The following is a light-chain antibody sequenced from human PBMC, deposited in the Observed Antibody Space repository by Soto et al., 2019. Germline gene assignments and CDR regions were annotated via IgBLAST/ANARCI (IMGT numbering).Light chain of an antibody. CDR3: CSYAGSSTSRVV. CDR1: SSDVGSYNL. CDR2: EGS. V-gene: IGLV2-23*01. Sequence: QSALTQSASVSGSPGQSITISCTGTSSDVGSYNLVSWYQQHPGKAPKLMIYEGSKRPSGVSNRFSGSKSGNTASLTISGLQAEDEADYYCCSYAGSSTSRVVFGGGTKVTVL. J-gene: IGLJ2*01.